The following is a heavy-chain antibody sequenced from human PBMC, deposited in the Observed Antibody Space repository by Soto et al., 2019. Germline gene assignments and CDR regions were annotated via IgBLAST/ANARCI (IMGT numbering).Heavy chain of an antibody. Sequence: GSLRLACSASGFTFSSYAMHWVRQAPGKGLEWVAVISYDGSNKYYADSVKGRFTISRDNYKNTLYLQMNSLRAEDKAVYYCARKGVYFDYWGQGTLVTVYS. J-gene: IGHJ4*02. D-gene: IGHD2-8*01. CDR2: ISYDGSNK. CDR1: GFTFSSYA. V-gene: IGHV3-30-3*01. CDR3: ARKGVYFDY.